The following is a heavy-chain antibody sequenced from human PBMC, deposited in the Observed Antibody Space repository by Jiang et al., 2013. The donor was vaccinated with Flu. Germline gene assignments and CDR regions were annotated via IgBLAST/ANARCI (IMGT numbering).Heavy chain of an antibody. CDR3: AKDEGWGYGSGAPSDY. Sequence: QLLESGGGLVQPGGSLRLSCAASGFTFSSYAMSWVRQAPGKGLEWVSAISGSGGSTYYADSVKGRFTISRDNSKNTPYLQMNSLRAEDTAVYYCAKDEGWGYGSGAPSDYWGQGTLVTVSS. J-gene: IGHJ4*02. V-gene: IGHV3-23*01. D-gene: IGHD3-10*01. CDR2: ISGSGGST. CDR1: GFTFSSYA.